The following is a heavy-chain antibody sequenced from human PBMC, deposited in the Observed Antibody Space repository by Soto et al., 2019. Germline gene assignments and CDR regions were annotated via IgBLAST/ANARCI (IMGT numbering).Heavy chain of an antibody. CDR3: ARRRVATAYAFDI. J-gene: IGHJ3*02. CDR1: GGSFSGYY. CDR2: INHSGST. V-gene: IGHV4-34*01. D-gene: IGHD5-12*01. Sequence: SETLSLTCAVYGGSFSGYYWSWIRQPPGKGLEWIGEINHSGSTNYNPSLKSRVTISVDTSKNQFSLKLSSVTAADTAVYYCARRRVATAYAFDIWGQGTMVTVSS.